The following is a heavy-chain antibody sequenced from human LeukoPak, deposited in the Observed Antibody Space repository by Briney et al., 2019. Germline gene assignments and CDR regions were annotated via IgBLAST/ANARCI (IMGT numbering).Heavy chain of an antibody. D-gene: IGHD1-26*01. J-gene: IGHJ6*03. CDR2: IKQDGSEK. Sequence: GGSLRLSCAASGFTFSSYWMSWVRQAPGKGLESVANIKQDGSEKYYVDSVKGRFTISRDNAKNSLYLQMNSLRAEDTAVYYCASTNYFYYYMDVWGKGTTVTVSS. CDR1: GFTFSSYW. V-gene: IGHV3-7*01. CDR3: ASTNYFYYYMDV.